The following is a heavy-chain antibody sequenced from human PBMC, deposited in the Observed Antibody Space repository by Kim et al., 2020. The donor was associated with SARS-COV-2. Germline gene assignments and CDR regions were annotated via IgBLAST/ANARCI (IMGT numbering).Heavy chain of an antibody. Sequence: RYSPSFQGQVTISADKSISTAYLQWSSLKASDTAMYYCARHELVRGALDYWGQGTLVTVSS. CDR3: ARHELVRGALDY. J-gene: IGHJ4*02. D-gene: IGHD3-10*01. V-gene: IGHV5-51*01.